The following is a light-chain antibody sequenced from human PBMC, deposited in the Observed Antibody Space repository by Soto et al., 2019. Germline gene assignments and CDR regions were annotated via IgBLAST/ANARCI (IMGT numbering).Light chain of an antibody. V-gene: IGKV3-20*01. J-gene: IGKJ5*01. CDR3: QQYASSPIT. CDR2: GAS. Sequence: DIVLTQSPGTLSLSPGERATLSCRASQGVSSNDFAWYQQKPGQAPRLLIYGASSRATGIPDRFSGSGSGTDFTLTISRLEPEDFTVYYCQQYASSPITFGQGTRLEI. CDR1: QGVSSND.